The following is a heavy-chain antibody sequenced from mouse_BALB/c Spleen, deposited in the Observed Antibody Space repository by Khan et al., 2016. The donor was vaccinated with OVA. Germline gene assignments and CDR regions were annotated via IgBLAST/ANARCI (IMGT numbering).Heavy chain of an antibody. J-gene: IGHJ3*01. V-gene: IGHV3-8*02. CDR1: GEYITSGY. CDR3: ARSTYRYAFAY. CDR2: MIYRGST. D-gene: IGHD2-14*01. Sequence: VPLPASGPRLVPPSQTLSLTCSVTGEYITSGYWNWIRKFPGNKLEDMGYMIYRGSTYYNPSLKSRISITRHTSKNQYYLQLNSVTTEDTATYYCARSTYRYAFAYWGQGTLVTVSA.